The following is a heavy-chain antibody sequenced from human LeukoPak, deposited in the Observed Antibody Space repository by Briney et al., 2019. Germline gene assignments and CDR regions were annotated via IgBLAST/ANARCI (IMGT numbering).Heavy chain of an antibody. J-gene: IGHJ3*02. CDR2: ISGSGGST. Sequence: PGGSLRLSCAASGFTFSSYAMSWVRQAPEKGLEWASTISGSGGSTYYADSVKGRFTISRDNSKNTLYLQMNSLRADDTAVYYCAKDNDYRSPGDAFDIWGQGTVVTVSS. CDR3: AKDNDYRSPGDAFDI. D-gene: IGHD4-4*01. CDR1: GFTFSSYA. V-gene: IGHV3-23*01.